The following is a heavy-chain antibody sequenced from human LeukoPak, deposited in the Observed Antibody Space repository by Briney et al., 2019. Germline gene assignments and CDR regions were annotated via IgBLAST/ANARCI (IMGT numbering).Heavy chain of an antibody. CDR3: ARDRYSSSSGDY. CDR2: IWYGGSNK. D-gene: IGHD6-6*01. Sequence: GGSLRLSCAASGFTFSSYGMHWVRQAPGKGLEWVAVIWYGGSNKYYADSVKGRFTISRDNSKNTLYLQMNSLRAEDTAVYYCARDRYSSSSGDYWGQGTLVTVSS. J-gene: IGHJ4*02. V-gene: IGHV3-33*01. CDR1: GFTFSSYG.